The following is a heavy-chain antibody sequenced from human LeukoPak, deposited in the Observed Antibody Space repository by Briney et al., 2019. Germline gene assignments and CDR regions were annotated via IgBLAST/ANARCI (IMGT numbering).Heavy chain of an antibody. D-gene: IGHD6-19*01. CDR1: AYTLSGYY. Sequence: ASVKVSCKASAYTLSGYYMHWVRQAPGQGLEWMGWINPKSGVTNYAQKFQGRVTMTWDTSINTTFMELSRLRSDDTAVYYCARRIAVAVRPVYYFDYWVQGTLVTVSS. V-gene: IGHV1-2*02. CDR2: INPKSGVT. J-gene: IGHJ4*02. CDR3: ARRIAVAVRPVYYFDY.